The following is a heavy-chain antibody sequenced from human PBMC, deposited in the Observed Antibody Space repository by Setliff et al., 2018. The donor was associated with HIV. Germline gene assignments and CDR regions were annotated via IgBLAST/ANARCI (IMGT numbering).Heavy chain of an antibody. CDR1: GVSISSSSYF. D-gene: IGHD3-9*01. V-gene: IGHV4-39*01. CDR3: ARVAARIGTRDYYYYMDV. J-gene: IGHJ6*03. Sequence: PSETLSLTCAVSGVSISSSSYFWGWIRRPPGTGLDWIGSIYFSGSTYYNPSLESRVTIPMDTPKNQFSLKLSSVTAADTAVYYCARVAARIGTRDYYYYMDVWGKGTTVTVSS. CDR2: IYFSGST.